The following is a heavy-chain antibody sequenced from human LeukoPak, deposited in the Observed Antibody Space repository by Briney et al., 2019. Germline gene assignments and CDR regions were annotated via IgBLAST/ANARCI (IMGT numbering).Heavy chain of an antibody. J-gene: IGHJ5*02. CDR2: IYSGGST. CDR1: GFTVSSNY. CDR3: AKDTGSAITGDYFDP. V-gene: IGHV3-53*01. D-gene: IGHD7-27*01. Sequence: GGSLGLSCAASGFTVSSNYMSWVRQAPGKGLEWVSVIYSGGSTYYADSVKGRFTISRDNSKNTLYLQMNSLRAEDTAVYYCAKDTGSAITGDYFDPWGQGTLVTVSS.